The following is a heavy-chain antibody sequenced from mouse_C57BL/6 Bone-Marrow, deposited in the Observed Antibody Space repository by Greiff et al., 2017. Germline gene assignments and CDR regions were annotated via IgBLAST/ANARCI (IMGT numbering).Heavy chain of an antibody. CDR1: GFTFSDYG. V-gene: IGHV5-17*01. CDR3: ARTGYYYGSSYPGYFDV. D-gene: IGHD1-1*01. CDR2: ISSGSSTI. J-gene: IGHJ1*03. Sequence: EVKLVESGGGLVKPGGSLKLSCAASGFTFSDYGMHWVRQAPEKGLEWVAYISSGSSTIYSADTVKGRFTITRDNAKNTLFLQMTSLRSEGTDRYYGARTGYYYGSSYPGYFDVWGTGTTVTVSS.